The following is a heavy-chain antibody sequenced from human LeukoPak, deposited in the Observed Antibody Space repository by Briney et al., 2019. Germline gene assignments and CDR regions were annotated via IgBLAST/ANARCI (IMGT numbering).Heavy chain of an antibody. CDR3: ARVAGSIDY. J-gene: IGHJ4*02. Sequence: ASVKVSCKASGYTFTTYDINWVRQATGQGLEWMGWMNPNSGYTGYAQKFQGRVTITRDTSISTAYMELSSLRSGDTAVYYCARVAGSIDYWGQGTLVTVSS. CDR1: GYTFTTYD. CDR2: MNPNSGYT. V-gene: IGHV1-8*03. D-gene: IGHD6-19*01.